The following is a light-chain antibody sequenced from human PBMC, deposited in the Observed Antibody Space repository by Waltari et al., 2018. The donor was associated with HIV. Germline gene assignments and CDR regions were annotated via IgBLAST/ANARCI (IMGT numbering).Light chain of an antibody. CDR2: GSS. CDR3: LQTYNAPLT. V-gene: IGKV1-39*01. CDR1: QNINTF. J-gene: IGKJ3*01. Sequence: DIQMTQSPSSLSASVGDRVTFTCRASQNINTFLNWFQQKPGKAPTVLIYGSSTLQRGVPSSCSSRGSGTDFTLTSSVLQPEDVATYYCLQTYNAPLTFGPGTKLDVK.